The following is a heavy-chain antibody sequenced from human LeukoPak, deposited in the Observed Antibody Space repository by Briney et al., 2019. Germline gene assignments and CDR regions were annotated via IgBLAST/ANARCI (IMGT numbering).Heavy chain of an antibody. CDR2: IYYSGST. D-gene: IGHD3-22*01. CDR3: ATYYYDSSGYLRD. Sequence: PSETLSLTCTVSGGSISSSNYYWGWIRQPPGKGLEWIGSIYYSGSTYYNPSLKSRVTKSVDTSKNQFSLKLSSVTAADTAVYYCATYYYDSSGYLRDWGQGTLVTVSS. CDR1: GGSISSSNYY. J-gene: IGHJ4*02. V-gene: IGHV4-39*01.